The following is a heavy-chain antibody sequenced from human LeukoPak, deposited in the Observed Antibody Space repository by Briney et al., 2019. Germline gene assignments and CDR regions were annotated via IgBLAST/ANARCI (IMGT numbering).Heavy chain of an antibody. Sequence: SQTLSLTCAISGDSVSSTNVGWNWIRQSPPSGLEWLGRTYYRSQFYNDYADSVKGRITITPDTSKNQFSLQLSSLTPDDTAVYYCARGTAFDIWGRGTMVTVSS. J-gene: IGHJ3*02. D-gene: IGHD1-14*01. V-gene: IGHV6-1*01. CDR1: GDSVSSTNVG. CDR3: ARGTAFDI. CDR2: TYYRSQFYN.